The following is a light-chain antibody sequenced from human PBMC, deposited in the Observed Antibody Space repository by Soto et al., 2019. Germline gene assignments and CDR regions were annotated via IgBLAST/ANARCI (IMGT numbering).Light chain of an antibody. CDR2: GVS. V-gene: IGKV3-15*01. CDR3: QRYNNWPLT. J-gene: IGKJ4*01. Sequence: EILMTQSPATLSVSPGERATLSCRASQSVSSNLAWYQQKPGQAPRLLIYGVSTRATDIPARFSGSGSGTEFTLTISSLQSEDFAVYYCQRYNNWPLTFGGGTKVESK. CDR1: QSVSSN.